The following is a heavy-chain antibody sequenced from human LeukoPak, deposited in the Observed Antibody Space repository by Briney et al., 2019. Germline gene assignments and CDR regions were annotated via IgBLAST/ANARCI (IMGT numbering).Heavy chain of an antibody. D-gene: IGHD6-13*01. CDR2: ISAYNGNT. CDR1: GYTFANYG. J-gene: IGHJ4*02. CDR3: ARDGAAAGRTFDY. Sequence: ASVKVSCKASGYTFANYGNSWVRQAPGQGLEWGGWISAYNGNTNSAQKLQGRVTMTTDTSTSTAYMELRSLRSDDTALYYCARDGAAAGRTFDYWGQGTLVTVSS. V-gene: IGHV1-18*01.